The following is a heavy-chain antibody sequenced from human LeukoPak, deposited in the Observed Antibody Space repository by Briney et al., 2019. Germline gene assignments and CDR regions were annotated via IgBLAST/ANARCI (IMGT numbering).Heavy chain of an antibody. J-gene: IGHJ2*01. CDR1: GFTFRSYA. CDR2: ISGSGTST. D-gene: IGHD2-2*03. V-gene: IGHV3-23*01. Sequence: PGGSLRLSCAASGFTFRSYAMSWVRQAPGKGLEWVLAISGSGTSTYYADSVKGRFTISRDNSKNTLYLQMNSLRAEDTAVYYCANCMDNDWYFDLWGRGTLVTVSS. CDR3: ANCMDNDWYFDL.